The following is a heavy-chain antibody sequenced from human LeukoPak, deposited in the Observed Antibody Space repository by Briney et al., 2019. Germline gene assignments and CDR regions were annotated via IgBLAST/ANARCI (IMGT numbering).Heavy chain of an antibody. CDR1: GFTFNNYA. J-gene: IGHJ6*03. V-gene: IGHV3-23*01. CDR2: ISGSDAGT. Sequence: GGSLRLSCAASGFTFNNYAMSWVRQAPGKGLEWVSAISGSDAGTYYADSVKGRFTISRDNSKNTLYLQMNSLRAEDTAVYYCAKGVGFGEFFPPWGYYYYMDVWGKGTTVTISS. CDR3: AKGVGFGEFFPPWGYYYYMDV. D-gene: IGHD3-10*01.